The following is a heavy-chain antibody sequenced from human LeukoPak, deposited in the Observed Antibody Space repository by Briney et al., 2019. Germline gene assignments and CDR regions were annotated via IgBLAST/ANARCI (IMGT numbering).Heavy chain of an antibody. CDR2: TSSSDAGT. CDR3: ARRALSHDFDD. J-gene: IGHJ4*02. CDR1: GFTLSTYA. V-gene: IGHV3-23*01. Sequence: GGSLRLSCAASGFTLSTYAMSWVRQTPGKGLEWVAATSSSDAGTYHADSVRGRFTISRDKAKNSLYLQMNSLRVEDTALYYCARRALSHDFDDWGQGTLVTVSS.